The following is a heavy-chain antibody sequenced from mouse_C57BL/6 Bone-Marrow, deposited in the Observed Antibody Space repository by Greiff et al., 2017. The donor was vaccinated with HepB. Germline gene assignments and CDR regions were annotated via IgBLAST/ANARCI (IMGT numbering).Heavy chain of an antibody. J-gene: IGHJ3*01. CDR3: TVQLRLREAWFAY. D-gene: IGHD3-2*02. CDR1: GFTFSNYW. V-gene: IGHV6-3*01. Sequence: EVKVEESGGGLVQPGGSMKLSCVASGFTFSNYWMNWVRQSPEKGLEWVAQIRLKSDNYATHYAESVKGRFTISRDDSKSSVYLQMNNLRAEDTGIYYCTVQLRLREAWFAYWGQGTLVTVSA. CDR2: IRLKSDNYAT.